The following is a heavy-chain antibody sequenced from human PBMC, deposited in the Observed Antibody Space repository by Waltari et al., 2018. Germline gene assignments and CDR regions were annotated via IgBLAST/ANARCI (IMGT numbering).Heavy chain of an antibody. CDR3: AKERDKQISTCYDH. D-gene: IGHD2-21*01. V-gene: IGHV3-30*18. J-gene: IGHJ5*02. CDR1: GFTFSQYG. CDR2: ISFEGSIR. Sequence: VQLVESGGGVVQPGRSLRLSCAASGFTFSQYGMQWVRQAPGKEPRWGAVISFEGSIRKYADSVKGRFTIARDNSKDTLYLQMDSLRVDDTAVYYCAKERDKQISTCYDHWGQGTLVTVSS.